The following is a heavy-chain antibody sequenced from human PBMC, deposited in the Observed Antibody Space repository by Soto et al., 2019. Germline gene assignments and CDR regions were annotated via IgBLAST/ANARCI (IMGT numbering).Heavy chain of an antibody. CDR1: GGYISSGCYS. J-gene: IGHJ4*02. V-gene: IGHV4-30-2*01. D-gene: IGHD5-12*01. CDR2: IYHSGST. Sequence: PSETLCLTCAVAGGYISSGCYSWSWIRQPPGKGLEWIGYIYHSGSTYYNPSLKSRVTISVDRSKNQFSLKLSSVTAADTAVYYCAAGGGLPRYYWGQGTLVTVSS. CDR3: AAGGGLPRYY.